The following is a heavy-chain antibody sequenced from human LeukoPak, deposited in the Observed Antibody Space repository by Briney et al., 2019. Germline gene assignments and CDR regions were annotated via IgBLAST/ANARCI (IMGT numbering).Heavy chain of an antibody. CDR2: IIPIFGTA. Sequence: AASVKVSCKASGGTFGSYAISWVRQAPGQGLEWMGGIIPIFGTANYAQKFQGRVTITADESTSTAYMELSSLRSEDTAVYYCARAYYYDSSGYYSFDYWGQGTLVTVSS. J-gene: IGHJ4*02. V-gene: IGHV1-69*01. CDR3: ARAYYYDSSGYYSFDY. D-gene: IGHD3-22*01. CDR1: GGTFGSYA.